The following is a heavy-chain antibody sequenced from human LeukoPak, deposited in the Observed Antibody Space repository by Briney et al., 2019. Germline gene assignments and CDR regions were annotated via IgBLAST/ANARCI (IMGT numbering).Heavy chain of an antibody. J-gene: IGHJ3*02. Sequence: SETLSLTCAVYGGSFSGYYWSWIRQPPGKGLEWIGEINHSGSTNYNPSLKSRVTISVDTSKNQFSLKLSSVTAADTAVYYCARGLGSSGWYLAFATWGQGTMVTVSS. CDR2: INHSGST. CDR3: ARGLGSSGWYLAFAT. CDR1: GGSFSGYY. V-gene: IGHV4-34*01. D-gene: IGHD6-19*01.